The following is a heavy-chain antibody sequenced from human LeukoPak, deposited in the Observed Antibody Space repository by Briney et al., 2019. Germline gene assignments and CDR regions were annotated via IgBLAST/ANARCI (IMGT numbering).Heavy chain of an antibody. CDR1: GGSISSDSDY. V-gene: IGHV4-61*02. CDR3: ARGRVSGTTLYFDY. Sequence: SQTLSLTCTVSGGSISSDSDYWSWIRQPAGKGLEWIGRIYSGSTDYNPSLRSRLTISVDTSKNQFPLKLSSVTAADTAVYYCARGRVSGTTLYFDYWGQGTLFTVSP. J-gene: IGHJ4*02. D-gene: IGHD1-1*01. CDR2: IYSGST.